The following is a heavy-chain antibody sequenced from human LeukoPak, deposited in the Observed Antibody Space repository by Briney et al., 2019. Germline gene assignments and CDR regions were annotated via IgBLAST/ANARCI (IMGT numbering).Heavy chain of an antibody. J-gene: IGHJ4*02. CDR1: GFTFSNYA. V-gene: IGHV3-23*01. CDR3: AKDNSYGNFDY. CDR2: ISGSGGST. Sequence: GGSLRLSCAASGFTFSNYAMTWVRQAPGKGLEWVSAISGSGGSTYHADTVKGRFTISRDNSENTLYVQMNSLRAEDTAVYYCAKDNSYGNFDYWGQGTLVTVSS. D-gene: IGHD5-18*01.